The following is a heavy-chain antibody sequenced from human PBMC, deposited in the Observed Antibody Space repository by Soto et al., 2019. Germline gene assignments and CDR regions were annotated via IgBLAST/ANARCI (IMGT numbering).Heavy chain of an antibody. Sequence: EVQLVESGGGLVQPGRSLRLSCAASGFTFDDYAMHWVRQAPGKGLEWVSGISWNSGSIGYADSVKGRFTISRDNAKNSLYLQMNSLRAEDTALYYCARSGSYYPSRWFDPWGQGTLVTVSS. CDR3: ARSGSYYPSRWFDP. CDR2: ISWNSGSI. CDR1: GFTFDDYA. D-gene: IGHD1-26*01. V-gene: IGHV3-9*01. J-gene: IGHJ5*02.